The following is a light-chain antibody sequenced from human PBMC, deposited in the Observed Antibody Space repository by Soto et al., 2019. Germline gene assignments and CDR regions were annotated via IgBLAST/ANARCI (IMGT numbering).Light chain of an antibody. Sequence: EIVLTQSPGTLSLSPGERATLSCRASQSVSSSSLAWYQHKPGQAPRLLIYDAFSRATDIPDRFSGSGSGTDFALTISSLEPEDFGVYYCQHYGSSPPTYTFGQGTKLEI. CDR2: DAF. CDR1: QSVSSSS. CDR3: QHYGSSPPTYT. J-gene: IGKJ2*01. V-gene: IGKV3-20*01.